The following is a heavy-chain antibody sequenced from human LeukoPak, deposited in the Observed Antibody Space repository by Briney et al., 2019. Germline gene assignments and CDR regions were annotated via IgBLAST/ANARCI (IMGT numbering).Heavy chain of an antibody. Sequence: GGSLRLSCAASGFTFSSYWMSWVRQAPGKGLEWVSSISSSSSYIYCADSVKGRFTISRDNAKNSLYLQMNSLRAEDTAVYYCARAPMTTVTTPGGYWGQGTLVTVSS. CDR3: ARAPMTTVTTPGGY. CDR1: GFTFSSYW. V-gene: IGHV3-21*01. CDR2: ISSSSSYI. J-gene: IGHJ4*02. D-gene: IGHD4-17*01.